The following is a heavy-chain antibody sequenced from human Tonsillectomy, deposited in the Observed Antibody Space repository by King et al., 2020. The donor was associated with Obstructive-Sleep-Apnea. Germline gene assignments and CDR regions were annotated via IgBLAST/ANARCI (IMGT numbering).Heavy chain of an antibody. J-gene: IGHJ4*02. CDR3: TRDLGYYDTSGYLGFY. CDR2: IRRKVYGGTT. CDR1: GFTFGDYA. Sequence: QLVQSGGGLVQPGRSLRLSCTASGFTFGDYAMSWFRQAPGKGLEWVGFIRRKVYGGTTEYTESVKGRFTISRDDSKSIAYLQMTSLKTEDTAVYYCTRDLGYYDTSGYLGFYWGQGTLVTVSS. V-gene: IGHV3-49*01. D-gene: IGHD3-22*01.